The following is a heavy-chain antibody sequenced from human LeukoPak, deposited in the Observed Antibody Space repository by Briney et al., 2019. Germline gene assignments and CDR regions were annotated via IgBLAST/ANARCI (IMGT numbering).Heavy chain of an antibody. D-gene: IGHD3-10*02. Sequence: NPSETLSLTCAVYGGSFSGYYWSWIRQPPGKGLEWIGEINHSGSTNYNPSLKSRVTISVDTSKNQFSLKLSSVTAADTAVYYCARLGPTFVRGFDPWGQGTLVTVSS. CDR3: ARLGPTFVRGFDP. CDR2: INHSGST. V-gene: IGHV4-34*01. CDR1: GGSFSGYY. J-gene: IGHJ5*02.